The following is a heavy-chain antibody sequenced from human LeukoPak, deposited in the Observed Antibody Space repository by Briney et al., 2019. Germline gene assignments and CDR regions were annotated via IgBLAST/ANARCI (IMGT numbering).Heavy chain of an antibody. Sequence: SEALSLTCTVSGGSISTSSYYWGWVRQPPGKGLEWIGNIFYSGSTYYSPSLKSRVTISLDTSRNQFSLKLSSVTAADTAVYYCASPDSSGWFLFDYWGQGTLVTVSS. CDR1: GGSISTSSYY. J-gene: IGHJ4*02. D-gene: IGHD6-19*01. CDR3: ASPDSSGWFLFDY. V-gene: IGHV4-39*01. CDR2: IFYSGST.